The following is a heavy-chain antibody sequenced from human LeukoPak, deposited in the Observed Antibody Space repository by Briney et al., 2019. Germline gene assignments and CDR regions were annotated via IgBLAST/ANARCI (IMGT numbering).Heavy chain of an antibody. J-gene: IGHJ3*02. CDR3: TRVSTWFGELSDAFDI. CDR1: GFTFGDYA. D-gene: IGHD3-10*01. V-gene: IGHV3-49*04. Sequence: GGSLRLSCTASGFTFGDYAMSWVRQAPGKGLEWVGFIRSKAYGGTTEYAASVKGRFTISRDDSKSIAYLQMNSLKTEDTAVYYCTRVSTWFGELSDAFDIWGQGAMVTVSS. CDR2: IRSKAYGGTT.